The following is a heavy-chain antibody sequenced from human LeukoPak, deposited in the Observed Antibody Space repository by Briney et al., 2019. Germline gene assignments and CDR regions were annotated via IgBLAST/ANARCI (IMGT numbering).Heavy chain of an antibody. CDR2: ISYDGSNK. Sequence: GGSLRLSCAASGFTFSSYAMHWVRQAPGRGLEWVAVISYDGSNKYYADSVKGRFTISRDNSKNTLYLQMNSLRAEDTAVYYCARSYGSGTHDAFDIWGQGTMVTVSS. V-gene: IGHV3-30*14. CDR3: ARSYGSGTHDAFDI. D-gene: IGHD3-10*01. J-gene: IGHJ3*02. CDR1: GFTFSSYA.